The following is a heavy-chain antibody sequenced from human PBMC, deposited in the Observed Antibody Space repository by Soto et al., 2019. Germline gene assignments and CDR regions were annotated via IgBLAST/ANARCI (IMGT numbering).Heavy chain of an antibody. D-gene: IGHD6-19*01. CDR2: IIPIFGTA. CDR1: GGTFSSYA. Sequence: GASVKVSCKASGGTFSSYAISWVRQAPGQGLEWMGGIIPIFGTANYAQKFQGRVTITADESTSTAYMGLSSLRSEDTAVYYCARRIAVSTGWFDPWGQGTLVTVS. CDR3: ARRIAVSTGWFDP. J-gene: IGHJ5*02. V-gene: IGHV1-69*13.